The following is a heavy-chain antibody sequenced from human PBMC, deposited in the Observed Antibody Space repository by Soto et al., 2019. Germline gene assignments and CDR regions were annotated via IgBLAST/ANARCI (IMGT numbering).Heavy chain of an antibody. D-gene: IGHD4-17*01. J-gene: IGHJ4*02. CDR3: ERDLRKFYYFDS. V-gene: IGHV3-30-3*01. CDR1: GFTFNTQA. CDR2: ISYDGSKI. Sequence: QVHLVESGGGVVQPGRSLRLSCAASGFTFNTQAMHWVRQAPGKGLEWVAVISYDGSKIYYADSVKGRFTISRDNSKNRLYLQMNGLRAEDTAVYYCERDLRKFYYFDSWGQGTQVTVSS.